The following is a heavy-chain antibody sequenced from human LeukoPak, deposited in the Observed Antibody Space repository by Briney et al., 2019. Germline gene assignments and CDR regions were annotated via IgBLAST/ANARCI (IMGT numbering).Heavy chain of an antibody. CDR2: LSSSGSAF. CDR1: GFTFRSYE. V-gene: IGHV3-48*03. Sequence: GGSLRLSCEDSGFTFRSYEMNWVRQAPGKGLEWIAYLSSSGSAFSYADSVKGRFTIARDNAKNSLYLQMNSLRAEDTAVYYCAELGITMIGGVWGKGTTVTISS. J-gene: IGHJ6*04. CDR3: AELGITMIGGV. D-gene: IGHD3-10*02.